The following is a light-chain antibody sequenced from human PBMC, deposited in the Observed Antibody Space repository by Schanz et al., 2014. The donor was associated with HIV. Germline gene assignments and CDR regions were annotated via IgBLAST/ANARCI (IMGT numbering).Light chain of an antibody. CDR3: QQCVTYPYT. CDR1: QDIRDA. J-gene: IGKJ2*01. Sequence: DIQMTQSPSPLSASVGDRVTITCRASQDIRDALGWYQQKPGRAPKRLIYGASNLQTGVPSRFSGSGSGTSFTLTITSLQPDDFATYYCQQCVTYPYTFGQGTKLDIQ. CDR2: GAS. V-gene: IGKV1-17*01.